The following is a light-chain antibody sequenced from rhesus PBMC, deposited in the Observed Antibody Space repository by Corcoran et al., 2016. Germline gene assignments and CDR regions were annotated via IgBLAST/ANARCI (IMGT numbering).Light chain of an antibody. J-gene: IGKJ4*01. Sequence: DIQMTQSPSSLSASVGDRVTITCRASQGISDYLSWYQQKPGKPPKRLVYAASSLKSGVPSSVSGSGSGTEVTLPINRLQPDDFAVYDCLQGYRTPLTFGGGTKVELK. CDR2: AAS. CDR3: LQGYRTPLT. CDR1: QGISDY. V-gene: IGKV1-36*02.